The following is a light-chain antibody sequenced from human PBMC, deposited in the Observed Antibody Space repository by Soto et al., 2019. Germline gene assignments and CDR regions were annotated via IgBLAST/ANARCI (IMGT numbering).Light chain of an antibody. CDR3: HQYGNSQT. J-gene: IGKJ1*01. CDR1: QSVSSSY. Sequence: EVVLTQSPGTLSLSTGQRATLSCRASQSVSSSYLAWYQQKPGQAPMLLIYGASSRATGIPDRFSGSGSGTDFTLTISRLEPEDFAVYYCHQYGNSQTFGQGTKVDIK. CDR2: GAS. V-gene: IGKV3-20*01.